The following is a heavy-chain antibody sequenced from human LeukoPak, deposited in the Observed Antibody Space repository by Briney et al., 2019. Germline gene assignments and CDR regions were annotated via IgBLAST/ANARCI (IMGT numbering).Heavy chain of an antibody. CDR3: ARPSGVWGSYRYYYYYGMDV. D-gene: IGHD3-16*02. CDR2: ISYDGSNK. CDR1: GFTFSSYA. J-gene: IGHJ6*02. Sequence: GGSLRLSCAASGFTFSSYAMHWVRQAPGMGLEWVAVISYDGSNKYYADSVKGRFTISRDNSKNTLYLQMNSLRAEDTAVYYCARPSGVWGSYRYYYYYGMDVWGQGTTVTVSS. V-gene: IGHV3-30-3*01.